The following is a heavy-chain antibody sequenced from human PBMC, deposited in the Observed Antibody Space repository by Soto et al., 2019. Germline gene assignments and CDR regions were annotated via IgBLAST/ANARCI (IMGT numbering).Heavy chain of an antibody. J-gene: IGHJ6*02. CDR2: ISGSGGST. CDR1: GFTFSSYA. V-gene: IGHV3-23*01. D-gene: IGHD6-25*01. Sequence: EVQLLESGGGLVQPGGSLRLSCAASGFTFSSYAMSWVRQAPGKGLEWVSAISGSGGSTYYADSVKGRCTISRDNSKNTLYLQMNSLRAEDTAVYYCAKASGFYYYYGMDVWGQGTTVTVSS. CDR3: AKASGFYYYYGMDV.